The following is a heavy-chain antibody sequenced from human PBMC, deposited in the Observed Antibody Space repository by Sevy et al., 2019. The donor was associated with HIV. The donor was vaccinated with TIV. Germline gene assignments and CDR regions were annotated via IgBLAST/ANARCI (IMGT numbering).Heavy chain of an antibody. V-gene: IGHV4-38-2*01. CDR3: ASGRHGDYFDY. D-gene: IGHD4-17*01. Sequence: SETLSLTCAVSGYSISSGYYWGWIRQPPGKGLEWIGSIYHSGSTYYNPSLKSRVTISVDTSKNQFSLKLSSVTAADTAVYYSASGRHGDYFDYWGQGTLVAVSS. CDR1: GYSISSGYY. CDR2: IYHSGST. J-gene: IGHJ4*02.